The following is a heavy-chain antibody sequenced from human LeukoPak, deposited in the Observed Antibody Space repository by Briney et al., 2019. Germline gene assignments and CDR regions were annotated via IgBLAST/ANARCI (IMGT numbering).Heavy chain of an antibody. J-gene: IGHJ4*02. V-gene: IGHV1-2*06. CDR3: ARGPFYYDSSGWTFHFDY. D-gene: IGHD3-22*01. CDR2: INPNSGST. Sequence: ASVNVSCKASGYTITVYYMRWVRQAPGQGLEWMGRINPNSGSTNYAQQLHGRVTITRDTSISTAYMELSRLRSDDAAVYYCARGPFYYDSSGWTFHFDYWGQGTLVTVSS. CDR1: GYTITVYY.